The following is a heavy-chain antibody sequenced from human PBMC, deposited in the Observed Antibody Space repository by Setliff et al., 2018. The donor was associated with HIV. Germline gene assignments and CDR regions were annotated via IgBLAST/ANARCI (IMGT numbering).Heavy chain of an antibody. CDR2: IGWDGRRA. CDR3: AKDASITGTSYYFDS. Sequence: PGGSLRLSCAASGFTFHDHAMHWVRQAPGKGLEWVSLIGWDGRRAFYADSVKGRFTISRDNSKNSLYLQMNSLRAEDTALYYCAKDASITGTSYYFDSWGQGTLVTVSS. D-gene: IGHD1-20*01. CDR1: GFTFHDHA. J-gene: IGHJ4*02. V-gene: IGHV3-43D*04.